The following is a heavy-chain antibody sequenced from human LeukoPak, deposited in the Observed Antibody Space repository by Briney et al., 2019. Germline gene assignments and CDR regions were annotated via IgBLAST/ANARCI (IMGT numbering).Heavy chain of an antibody. CDR2: IVVGSGNT. V-gene: IGHV1-58*01. J-gene: IGHJ1*01. D-gene: IGHD1-26*01. CDR3: ATDWSSIAGATYHFQH. Sequence: SVKVSCKASGFTFTSSAVQWVRQARGQRLEWIGWIVVGSGNTNYAQKFQERVTITRDMSTSTAYMELSSLRSEDTAVYYCATDWSSIAGATYHFQHWGQGTLVTVSS. CDR1: GFTFTSSA.